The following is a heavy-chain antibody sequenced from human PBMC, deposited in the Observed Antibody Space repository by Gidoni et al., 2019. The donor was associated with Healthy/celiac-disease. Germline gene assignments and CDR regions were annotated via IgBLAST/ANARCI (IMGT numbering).Heavy chain of an antibody. J-gene: IGHJ6*02. Sequence: QVQLVESGGGVVQPGRSLRLSCAASGFTFSSYGMHWVRQAPGKGLEWVAVIWYDGSNKYYADSVKGRFTISRDNSKNTLYLQMNSLRAEDTAVYYCARDLGVRVIEGHYGMDVWGQGTTVTVSS. CDR1: GFTFSSYG. CDR2: IWYDGSNK. CDR3: ARDLGVRVIEGHYGMDV. V-gene: IGHV3-33*01. D-gene: IGHD3-22*01.